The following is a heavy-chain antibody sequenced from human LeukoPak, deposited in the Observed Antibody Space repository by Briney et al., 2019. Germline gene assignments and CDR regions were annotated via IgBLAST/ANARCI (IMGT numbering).Heavy chain of an antibody. V-gene: IGHV3-53*01. Sequence: PGGSLRLSCAASGFTVSSNYMSWVRQAPGKELEWVSVIYSGGSTYYADSVKGRFTISRDNSKNTLYLQMNSLRAEDTAVYHCARSSVVPAAIRYYYYYMGVWGKGTTVTVSS. CDR1: GFTVSSNY. CDR2: IYSGGST. CDR3: ARSSVVPAAIRYYYYYMGV. J-gene: IGHJ6*03. D-gene: IGHD2-2*01.